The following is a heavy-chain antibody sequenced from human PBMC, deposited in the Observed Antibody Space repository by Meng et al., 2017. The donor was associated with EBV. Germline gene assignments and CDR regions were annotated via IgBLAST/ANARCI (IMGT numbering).Heavy chain of an antibody. CDR1: GGTFSSYA. Sequence: QGQLVPSGAGVKKPGSSVKVSCKASGGTFSSYAISWVRQAPGQGLEWMGGIIPIFGTANYAQRFQGRVTITADKSTSTAYMELSSLRSEDTAVYYCARAEIAAAGRLDYWGQGTLVTVSS. D-gene: IGHD6-13*01. V-gene: IGHV1-69*06. J-gene: IGHJ4*02. CDR2: IIPIFGTA. CDR3: ARAEIAAAGRLDY.